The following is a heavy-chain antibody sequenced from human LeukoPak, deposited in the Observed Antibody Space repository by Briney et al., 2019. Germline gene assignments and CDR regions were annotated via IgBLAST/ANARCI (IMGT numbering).Heavy chain of an antibody. J-gene: IGHJ4*02. D-gene: IGHD3-10*01. CDR1: GFTFSSYE. Sequence: PGGSLRLSCGGSGFTFSSYEMNWVRQAPGKGLEHIGFIRTKDFGGTTEYAASVKGRFTISRDDSKSIAYLQIHSLKSEDTAVYYCSRDGLDYYGSGSYRGFDYWGQGTLVTVSS. V-gene: IGHV3-49*04. CDR2: IRTKDFGGTT. CDR3: SRDGLDYYGSGSYRGFDY.